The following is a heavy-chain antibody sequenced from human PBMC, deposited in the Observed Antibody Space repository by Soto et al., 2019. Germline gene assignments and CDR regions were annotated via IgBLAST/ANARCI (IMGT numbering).Heavy chain of an antibody. J-gene: IGHJ4*02. Sequence: QVQLEQSGAEVKKPGSSVKVSCKASGGTFSSYAISWVRQAPGQGLEWMGGIIPIFGTANYAQKFQGRVTITADESTSTAYMDLSSLRSEDTVVYYCARVSPPSGAQYYYDSSGYPPDYWCQGTLVTVSS. CDR1: GGTFSSYA. CDR2: IIPIFGTA. CDR3: ARVSPPSGAQYYYDSSGYPPDY. D-gene: IGHD3-22*01. V-gene: IGHV1-69*01.